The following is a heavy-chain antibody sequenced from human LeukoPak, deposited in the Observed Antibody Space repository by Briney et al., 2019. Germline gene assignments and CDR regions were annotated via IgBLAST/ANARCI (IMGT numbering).Heavy chain of an antibody. CDR2: INRDGSEK. CDR3: AINATARGGVDV. Sequence: GRSLRLSCAASGFTFSSYAMHWVRQAPGKGLEWVANIKGLEWVANINRDGSEKYYVDSVKGRFTISRDNAENSLYLQMNSLRAEDSAVYYCAINATARGGVDVWGKGTTVTVSS. D-gene: IGHD5-18*01. CDR1: GFTFSSYA. J-gene: IGHJ6*04. V-gene: IGHV3-7*03.